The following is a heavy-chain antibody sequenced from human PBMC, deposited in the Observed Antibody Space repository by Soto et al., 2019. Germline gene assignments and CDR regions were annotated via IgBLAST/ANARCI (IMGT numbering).Heavy chain of an antibody. D-gene: IGHD2-15*01. Sequence: GGSLILSCAASGFTFSNAWMNWVRQAPGKGLEWVGRIKSKTDGGTTDYAAPVKGRFTISRDDSKNTLYLQMNSLKTEDTAVYYCTTAVVVVAANYYGMDVWGQGTTVTV. CDR3: TTAVVVVAANYYGMDV. J-gene: IGHJ6*02. CDR2: IKSKTDGGTT. V-gene: IGHV3-15*07. CDR1: GFTFSNAW.